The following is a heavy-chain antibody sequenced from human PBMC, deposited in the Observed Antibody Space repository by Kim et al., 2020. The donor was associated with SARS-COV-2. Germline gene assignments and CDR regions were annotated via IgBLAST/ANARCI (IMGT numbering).Heavy chain of an antibody. D-gene: IGHD6-13*01. CDR3: ARARVPHSNRQQLASSYYFDY. V-gene: IGHV4-34*01. Sequence: SETLSLTCAVYGGSFSGYYWSWIRQPPGKGLEWIGEINHSGSTNYNPSLKSRVTISVDTSKNQFSLKLSSVTAADTAVYYCARARVPHSNRQQLASSYYFDYWGQGTLVTVSS. CDR2: INHSGST. CDR1: GGSFSGYY. J-gene: IGHJ4*02.